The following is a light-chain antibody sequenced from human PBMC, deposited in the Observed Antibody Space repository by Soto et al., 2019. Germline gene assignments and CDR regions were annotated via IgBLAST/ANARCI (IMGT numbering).Light chain of an antibody. CDR3: QKHNSAPFT. V-gene: IGKV1-27*01. CDR1: QGISNN. CDR2: AAS. Sequence: DIQMTQSPSSLSASVGDRVNITCRASQGISNNLAWYQQKPGKVPKLLIYAASTLQLGIPSRFSGSGSGTDFTLTTSSLQPEDVATYYCQKHNSAPFTFGPGTKVDIK. J-gene: IGKJ3*01.